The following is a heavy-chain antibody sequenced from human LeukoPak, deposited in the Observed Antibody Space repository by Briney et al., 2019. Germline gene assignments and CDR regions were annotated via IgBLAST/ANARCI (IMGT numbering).Heavy chain of an antibody. CDR3: ARVSYDSSGYYCDY. D-gene: IGHD3-22*01. CDR2: IGTAGDT. CDR1: GFTFSNYD. Sequence: GGSLRLSCATSGFTFSNYDMHWVRQATGKGLEWFSGIGTAGDTYYPGSVKGRFTISRENAKNSLYLQMNSLRAGDTAVYYCARVSYDSSGYYCDYWGQGTLVTVSS. V-gene: IGHV3-13*01. J-gene: IGHJ4*02.